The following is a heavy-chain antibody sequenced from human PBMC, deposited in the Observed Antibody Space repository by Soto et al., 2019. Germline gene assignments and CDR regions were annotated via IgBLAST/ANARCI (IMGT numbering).Heavy chain of an antibody. CDR1: GGTFSSYA. V-gene: IGHV1-69*13. D-gene: IGHD3-22*01. CDR3: ARARSHEWVILPHYFDF. Sequence: GASVKVSCKASGGTFSSYAISWVRQAPGQGLEWMGGIIPIFGTANYAQKFQGRVTITADESTSTAYMELSSLRSEDTAVYYCARARSHEWVILPHYFDFWGQGTPVTVSS. J-gene: IGHJ4*02. CDR2: IIPIFGTA.